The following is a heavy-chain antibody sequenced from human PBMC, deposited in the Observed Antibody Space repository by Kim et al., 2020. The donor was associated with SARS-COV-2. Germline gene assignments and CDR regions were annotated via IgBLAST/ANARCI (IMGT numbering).Heavy chain of an antibody. J-gene: IGHJ4*02. CDR1: GFTFSNYP. V-gene: IGHV3-21*06. CDR3: ARAYSGSYI. Sequence: GGSLRLSCTASGFTFSNYPMTWLRQAPGKGLEWVSSISDISTHIYYADSVKGRFTISRDNAKNLLYLQMDSLRAEDTAVYFCARAYSGSYIWGQGTLVTVSS. CDR2: ISDISTHI. D-gene: IGHD1-26*01.